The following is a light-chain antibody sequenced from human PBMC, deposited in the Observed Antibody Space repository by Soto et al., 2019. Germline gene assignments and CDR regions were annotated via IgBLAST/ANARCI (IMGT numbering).Light chain of an antibody. CDR1: QSVNVN. V-gene: IGKV3-15*01. CDR3: QQYNHWPPYT. CDR2: GAS. J-gene: IGKJ2*01. Sequence: VVLTQSPATLSLSPGERATLSCRASQSVNVNLAWHQQKPGQAPRHLIYGASTRAADVPARFSGSGSGTEFTLTISSLQSDDFAVYYCQQYNHWPPYTFGQGTKLEIK.